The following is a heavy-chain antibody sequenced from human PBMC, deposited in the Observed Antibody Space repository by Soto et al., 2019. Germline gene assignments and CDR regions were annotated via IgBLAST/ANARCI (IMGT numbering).Heavy chain of an antibody. Sequence: SETLSLTCTVSGGSISSSSYYWGWIRQPPGEGLEWIGTFYYSERTHYNPSLESRVTISVDTSKNQFSLKVSSVTVADTAVYYCARSDGRYWGQGTLVTVSS. CDR1: GGSISSSSYY. J-gene: IGHJ4*02. CDR2: FYYSERT. V-gene: IGHV4-39*01. CDR3: ARSDGRY.